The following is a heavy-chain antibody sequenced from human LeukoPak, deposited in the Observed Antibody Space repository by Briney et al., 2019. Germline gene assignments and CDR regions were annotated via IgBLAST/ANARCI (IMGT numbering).Heavy chain of an antibody. D-gene: IGHD3-22*01. CDR3: ARGDSRLWDYYYGMDV. CDR1: GYTFTSYY. CDR2: INPSGGST. Sequence: ASVKVSCKASGYTFTSYYMHWVRQAPGQGLEWMGIINPSGGSTSYVQKFQGRVTMTRDTSTSTVYMELSSLRSEDTAVYYCARGDSRLWDYYYGMDVWGQGTTVTVSS. J-gene: IGHJ6*02. V-gene: IGHV1-46*01.